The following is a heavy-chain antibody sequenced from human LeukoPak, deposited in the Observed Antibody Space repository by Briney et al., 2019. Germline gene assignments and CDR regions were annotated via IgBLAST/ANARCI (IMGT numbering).Heavy chain of an antibody. J-gene: IGHJ4*02. CDR3: AKDGQSFNSIWDYFDS. D-gene: IGHD7-27*01. CDR1: GFTFNDYA. Sequence: PGGSLRFSCVASGFTFNDYAMSWVRQAPGRGLEWISGIGGDDPYYADSVRGRFTTVRDNSKSTVYLYMDSLRAEDTAVYYCAKDGQSFNSIWDYFDSWGQGTLVTVSS. V-gene: IGHV3-23*01. CDR2: IGGDDP.